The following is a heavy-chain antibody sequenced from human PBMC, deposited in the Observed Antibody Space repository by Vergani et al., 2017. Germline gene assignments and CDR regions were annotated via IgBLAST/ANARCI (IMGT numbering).Heavy chain of an antibody. CDR2: ISSSSSYI. CDR3: ARRATITMVRSLDY. D-gene: IGHD3-10*01. V-gene: IGHV3-21*01. Sequence: EVQLVESAGGLVKPGGSLRLSCAASGFTFSSYSMNWVRQAPGKGLEWVSSISSSSSYIYYADSVKGRFTISRDNAKNSLYLQMNSLRAEDTAVYYCARRATITMVRSLDYWGQGTLVTVSS. J-gene: IGHJ4*02. CDR1: GFTFSSYS.